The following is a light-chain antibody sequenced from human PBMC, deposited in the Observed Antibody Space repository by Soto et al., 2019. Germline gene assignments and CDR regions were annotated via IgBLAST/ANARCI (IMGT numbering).Light chain of an antibody. J-gene: IGKJ4*01. V-gene: IGKV3D-20*02. CDR3: QQRSNWLT. Sequence: ENVLTQSPGTLSLSPGERATLSCRASQTVGKNSLAWYQQNPGQAPRLLIYGASTRATGIPDRFSGSGSGTDFTLTISSLEPEDFAVYYCQQRSNWLTVGGGTKVDIK. CDR1: QTVGKNS. CDR2: GAS.